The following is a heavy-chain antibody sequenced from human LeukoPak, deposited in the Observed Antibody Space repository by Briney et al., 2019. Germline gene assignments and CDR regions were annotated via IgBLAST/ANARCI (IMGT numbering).Heavy chain of an antibody. Sequence: ASVKVSCKASGYTFTGYYMHWVRQAPGQGLEWMGWINPNSGGTNYAQKFQGRVTMTRDMSTSTVYVELSSLRSEDTAVYYCARGIVVGPIYYMDVWGKGTTVTVSS. CDR2: INPNSGGT. CDR3: ARGIVVGPIYYMDV. CDR1: GYTFTGYY. V-gene: IGHV1-2*02. J-gene: IGHJ6*03. D-gene: IGHD2-2*01.